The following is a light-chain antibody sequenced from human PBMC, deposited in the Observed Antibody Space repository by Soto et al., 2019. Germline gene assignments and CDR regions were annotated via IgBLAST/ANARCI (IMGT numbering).Light chain of an antibody. V-gene: IGLV2-14*01. J-gene: IGLJ3*02. CDR1: SSDVGAYVY. CDR3: SSYTTTNTVV. Sequence: QPVLTQPASVSGSPGQSITISCTGTSSDVGAYVYVSWYQHHPGEAPRLIIYEVRNRPSGVSNRFSGSKSDNTASLTISGLQAEDEADYYCSSYTTTNTVVFGGGTKLTVL. CDR2: EVR.